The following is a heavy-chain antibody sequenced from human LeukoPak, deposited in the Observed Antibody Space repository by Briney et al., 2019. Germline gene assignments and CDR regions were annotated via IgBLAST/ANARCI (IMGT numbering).Heavy chain of an antibody. CDR1: GYTFTGYY. V-gene: IGHV1-2*02. J-gene: IGHJ4*02. CDR2: INPNSGGT. Sequence: ASVKVSCKASGYTFTGYYMHWVRQAPGQGLEWMGWINPNSGGTNYAPKFQGRVTMTRDTSISTAYMELSRLRSDDTAVYYCASSTSKTSFDYWGQGTLVTVSS. CDR3: ASSTSKTSFDY. D-gene: IGHD2-2*01.